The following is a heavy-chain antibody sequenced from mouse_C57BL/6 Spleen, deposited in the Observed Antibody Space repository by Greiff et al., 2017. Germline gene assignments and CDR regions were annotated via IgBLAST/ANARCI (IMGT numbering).Heavy chain of an antibody. J-gene: IGHJ2*02. D-gene: IGHD2-2*01. CDR1: GFSLTSYG. CDR2: IWGDGST. Sequence: QVQLQQPGPGLVAPSQSLSITCTVSGFSLTSYGVSWVRQPPGKGLEWLGVIWGDGSTNYHSALISRLSISKDNSKSQVFLKLNSLQTDDTATYYCAKETGYGYDEEDYLDYWGQGNSLRVSS. V-gene: IGHV2-3*01. CDR3: AKETGYGYDEEDYLDY.